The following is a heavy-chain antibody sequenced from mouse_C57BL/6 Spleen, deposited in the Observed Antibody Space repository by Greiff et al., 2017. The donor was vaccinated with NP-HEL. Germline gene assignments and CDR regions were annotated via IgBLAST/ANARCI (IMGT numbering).Heavy chain of an antibody. CDR2: IDPNSGGT. CDR3: ARNYGSSYRYAMDY. CDR1: GYTFTSYW. D-gene: IGHD1-1*01. J-gene: IGHJ4*01. Sequence: QVQLQQPGAELVKPGASVKLSCKASGYTFTSYWMHWVKQRPGRGLEWIGRIDPNSGGTKYNEKFKSKATLTVDKPSSTAYMQLSSLASEDSAVYYCARNYGSSYRYAMDYWGQGTSVTVSS. V-gene: IGHV1-72*01.